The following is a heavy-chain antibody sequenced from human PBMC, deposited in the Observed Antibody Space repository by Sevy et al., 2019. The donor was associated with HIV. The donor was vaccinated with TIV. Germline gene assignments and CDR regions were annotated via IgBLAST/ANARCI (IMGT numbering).Heavy chain of an antibody. CDR2: IYHSGST. CDR1: GGSISSGGYS. D-gene: IGHD3-22*01. Sequence: SETLSLTCAVSGGSISSGGYSWSWIRQPPGKGLEWIGYIYHSGSTYYNPSLKSRVTISVDRSKNQFSLKLSSVTAAYRAWDYCDRDMRNVDYDSNDDFDIWGQGTMVTASS. CDR3: DRDMRNVDYDSNDDFDI. V-gene: IGHV4-30-2*01. J-gene: IGHJ3*02.